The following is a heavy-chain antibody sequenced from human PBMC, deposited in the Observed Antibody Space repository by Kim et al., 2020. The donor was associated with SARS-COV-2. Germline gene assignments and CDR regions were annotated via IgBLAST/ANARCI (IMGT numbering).Heavy chain of an antibody. D-gene: IGHD3-9*01. V-gene: IGHV3-9*01. J-gene: IGHJ3*02. CDR1: GFTFDDYA. CDR3: AKDPNYDILTGYAFDI. Sequence: GGSLRLSCAASGFTFDDYAMHWVRQAPGKGLEWVSGISWNSGSIGYADSVKGRFTISRDNAKNSLYLQMNSLRAEDTALYYCAKDPNYDILTGYAFDIWGQGTMVTVSS. CDR2: ISWNSGSI.